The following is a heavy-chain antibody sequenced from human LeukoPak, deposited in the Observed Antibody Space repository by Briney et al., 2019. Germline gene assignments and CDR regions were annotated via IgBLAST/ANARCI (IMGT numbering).Heavy chain of an antibody. Sequence: GGSLRLSCAAPGFTFSTHAMSWVRQPPGKGLEWVSTISGSAAITYADSVKGRFTISRDNSKNTLCLQMNSLRAEDTAVYYCARALPSPLYSGSYADAFDIWGQGTTVTVSS. V-gene: IGHV3-23*01. D-gene: IGHD1-26*01. CDR2: ISGSAAIT. CDR3: ARALPSPLYSGSYADAFDI. CDR1: GFTFSTHA. J-gene: IGHJ3*02.